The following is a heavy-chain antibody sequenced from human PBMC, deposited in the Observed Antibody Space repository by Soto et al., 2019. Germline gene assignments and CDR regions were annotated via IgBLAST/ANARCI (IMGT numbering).Heavy chain of an antibody. J-gene: IGHJ5*02. V-gene: IGHV4-4*07. CDR1: GGSITDYS. D-gene: IGHD2-15*01. Sequence: NPSETLSLTCTVSGGSITDYSWVWIRQPAGKGLEWILRIFSSGSTNYNPSLKGRITMSLDTSKNQFSLKLNSATATDTAVYFCARDQVVVVTVDNWFDXWGQGILVTVSX. CDR2: IFSSGST. CDR3: ARDQVVVVTVDNWFDX.